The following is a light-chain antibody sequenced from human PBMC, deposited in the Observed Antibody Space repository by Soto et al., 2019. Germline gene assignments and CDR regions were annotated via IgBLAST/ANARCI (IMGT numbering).Light chain of an antibody. J-gene: IGKJ2*01. V-gene: IGKV4-1*01. Sequence: DIVMTQSPDSLAVSLGERATINCKSSQSVLFSSNNQNYVAWYQHKAGQPPKLLIYWASTRESGVPDRFSGSGSGTNFTLTISSLQAEDVAVYYYQQYWRSPYTFGQGTKLEIK. CDR3: QQYWRSPYT. CDR2: WAS. CDR1: QSVLFSSNNQNY.